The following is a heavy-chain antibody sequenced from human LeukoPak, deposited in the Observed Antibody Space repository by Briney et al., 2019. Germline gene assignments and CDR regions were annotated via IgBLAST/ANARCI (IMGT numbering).Heavy chain of an antibody. D-gene: IGHD6-6*01. CDR1: GFTFSSYS. CDR3: ARDGRSSSVDYYYYYGMDV. J-gene: IGHJ6*02. CDR2: ISSSSSYI. V-gene: IGHV3-21*01. Sequence: GGSLRLSCAASGFTFSSYSMNWVRQAPGKGLEWVSSISSSSSYIYYADSVKGRFTIFRDNSKNSLYLQMNSLRAEDTAVYYCARDGRSSSVDYYYYYGMDVWGQGTTVTVSS.